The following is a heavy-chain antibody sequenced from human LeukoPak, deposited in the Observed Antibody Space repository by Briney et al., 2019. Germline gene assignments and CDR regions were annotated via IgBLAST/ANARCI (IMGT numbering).Heavy chain of an antibody. J-gene: IGHJ4*02. D-gene: IGHD3-22*01. CDR2: INPNSGGT. Sequence: ASVKVSCKASGYTFTGYYMHWVRQAPGQGLEWMGWINPNSGGTNYAQKFQGRVTMTRDTSNSTAYMELSRLRSDDTAVYYCASLYYYDSSGNFDYWGQGTLVTVSS. CDR3: ASLYYYDSSGNFDY. V-gene: IGHV1-2*02. CDR1: GYTFTGYY.